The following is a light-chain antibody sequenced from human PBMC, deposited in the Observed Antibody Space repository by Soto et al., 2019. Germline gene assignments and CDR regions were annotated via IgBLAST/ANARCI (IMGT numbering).Light chain of an antibody. CDR1: SFHIGNNY. J-gene: IGLJ1*01. Sequence: QSVLTQPPPESSAPGQKVPTSFSGNSFHIGNNYVSWYQQLPGTAPKLLIYENNKRPSGIPDRFSGSKSGTSATLGITGLQTGDEADYYCGTWDSSLSAYVFGTGTKVTVL. CDR3: GTWDSSLSAYV. V-gene: IGLV1-51*02. CDR2: ENN.